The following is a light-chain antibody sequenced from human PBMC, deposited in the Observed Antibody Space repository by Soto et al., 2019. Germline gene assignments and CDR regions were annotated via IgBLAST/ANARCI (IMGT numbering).Light chain of an antibody. Sequence: EIVMTQSPATLSVSPGERATLSCRASQNVRSNLAWYQQKPGQTPRLLIYDASNRATGIPARFSGSGSGTDFTLTISSLEPEDFAVYYCQQRSNWQTFGQGTKVDIK. V-gene: IGKV3D-11*02. CDR1: QNVRSN. CDR2: DAS. CDR3: QQRSNWQT. J-gene: IGKJ1*01.